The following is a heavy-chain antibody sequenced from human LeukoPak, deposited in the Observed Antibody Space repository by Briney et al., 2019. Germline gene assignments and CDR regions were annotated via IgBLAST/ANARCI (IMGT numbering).Heavy chain of an antibody. J-gene: IGHJ4*02. V-gene: IGHV3-23*01. CDR2: ISGSGGST. CDR3: ARDQPDSSSWYITSRGFDY. D-gene: IGHD6-13*01. Sequence: QPGGSLRLSCAASGFTFSNYAMSWVRQAPGKGLEWVSAISGSGGSTYYADSVKGRFTISRDNSKNTLYLQMNSLRAEDTAVYYCARDQPDSSSWYITSRGFDYWGQGTLVTVSS. CDR1: GFTFSNYA.